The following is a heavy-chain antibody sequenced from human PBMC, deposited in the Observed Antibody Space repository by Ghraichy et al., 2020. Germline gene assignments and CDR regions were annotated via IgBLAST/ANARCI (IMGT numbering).Heavy chain of an antibody. CDR1: GFTVSSNY. CDR3: ARMAAADEPEGAFDY. Sequence: GGSLRLSCAASGFTVSSNYMSWVRQAPGKGLEWVSVIYSGGSTYYADSVKGRFTISRDNSKNTLYLQMNSLRAEDTAVYYCARMAAADEPEGAFDYWGQGTLVTISS. V-gene: IGHV3-53*01. D-gene: IGHD6-13*01. CDR2: IYSGGST. J-gene: IGHJ4*02.